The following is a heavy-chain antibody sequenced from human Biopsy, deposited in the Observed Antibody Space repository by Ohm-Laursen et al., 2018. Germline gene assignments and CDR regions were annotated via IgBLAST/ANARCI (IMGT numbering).Heavy chain of an antibody. CDR1: GDSISSDF. Sequence: SDTLSLTCTVSGDSISSDFWSWIRQTPGKGLEWIGYISYTGDTNYNPSLESRITISLDTSKNQLSLMLSSVTAADTAVYYCARSNGYGDYRFDDWGQGTLVTVAS. D-gene: IGHD4-11*01. V-gene: IGHV4-59*07. CDR2: ISYTGDT. J-gene: IGHJ4*02. CDR3: ARSNGYGDYRFDD.